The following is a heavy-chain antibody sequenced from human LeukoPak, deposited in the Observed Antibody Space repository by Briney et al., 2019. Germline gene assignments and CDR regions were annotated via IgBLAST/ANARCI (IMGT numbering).Heavy chain of an antibody. CDR1: GGSFSGYY. J-gene: IGHJ5*02. CDR2: INHSGST. CDR3: ARGLFGVVIIGYNWFDP. Sequence: SETLSLTCAVYGGSFSGYYWSWIRQPPGKGLEWIGEINHSGSTNYNPSLKSRVTISVDTSKNQFSLKLSSVTAADTAVYYCARGLFGVVIIGYNWFDPWGQGTPVTVSS. D-gene: IGHD3-3*01. V-gene: IGHV4-34*01.